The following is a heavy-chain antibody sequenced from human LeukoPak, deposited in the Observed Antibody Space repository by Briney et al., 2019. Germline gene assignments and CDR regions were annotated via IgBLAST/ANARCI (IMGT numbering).Heavy chain of an antibody. Sequence: SETLSLTCTVSGGSISSYYWSWIRQPPGKGLEWIGYMYYSGSTNYNPSLKSRVTISLDTSNNQFSLKLTSVTAADTAVYYCARAHSSSWYMDYWGQGTLVTVSS. D-gene: IGHD6-13*01. CDR2: MYYSGST. CDR1: GGSISSYY. J-gene: IGHJ4*02. CDR3: ARAHSSSWYMDY. V-gene: IGHV4-59*01.